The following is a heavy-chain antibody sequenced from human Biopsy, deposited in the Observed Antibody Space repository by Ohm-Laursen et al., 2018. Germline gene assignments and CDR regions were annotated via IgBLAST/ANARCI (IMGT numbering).Heavy chain of an antibody. CDR2: ISGSSTYI. J-gene: IGHJ6*02. Sequence: SLRLSCSASDFTFDDYAMSWVRQRPGKGLEWVSSISGSSTYIYYADSVKGRFTISRDNAKNSLSLQMNSLRADDTAVYYCATSGAADSWGNYYGMDVWGQGTTVTVSS. D-gene: IGHD3-16*01. V-gene: IGHV3-21*01. CDR1: DFTFDDYA. CDR3: ATSGAADSWGNYYGMDV.